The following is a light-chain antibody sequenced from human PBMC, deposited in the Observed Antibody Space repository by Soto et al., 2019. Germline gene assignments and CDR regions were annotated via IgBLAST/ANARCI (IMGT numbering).Light chain of an antibody. V-gene: IGKV3-15*01. CDR2: GAS. J-gene: IGKJ1*01. CDR1: QSVSNN. CDR3: QQYNNWWT. Sequence: EIVMTQSPATLSVSPGERATLSCRASQSVSNNLAWYQKKPGQAPRLLIYGASTRATGIPARFSGSGSATEFTLTISSLQSEDFAVYYCQQYNNWWTVGEGTKVEIK.